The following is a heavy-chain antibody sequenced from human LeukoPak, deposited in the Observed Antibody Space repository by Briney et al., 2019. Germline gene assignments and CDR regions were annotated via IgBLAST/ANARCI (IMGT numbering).Heavy chain of an antibody. CDR2: IKQDGSEK. J-gene: IGHJ3*02. D-gene: IGHD3-10*01. CDR3: ARNRLWFGELLAFDI. CDR1: GFTFSSYW. V-gene: IGHV3-7*01. Sequence: GGSLRLSCAASGFTFSSYWMSWVRQAPGKGLEWVANIKQDGSEKYYVDSVKGRFTISRDNAKNSLYLQMNSLRAEDTAVYYCARNRLWFGELLAFDIWGQGTMVTVSS.